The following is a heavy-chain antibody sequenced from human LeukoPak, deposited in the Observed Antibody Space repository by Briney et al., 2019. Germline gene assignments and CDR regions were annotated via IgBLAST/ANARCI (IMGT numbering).Heavy chain of an antibody. V-gene: IGHV4-39*01. J-gene: IGHJ5*02. CDR1: GGSISSSSYY. D-gene: IGHD1-14*01. Sequence: SETLSLTCTVSGGSISSSSYYWGWIRQPPGKGLEWIGSMYYSGSTYYNPSLKSRVTISVDTSKNQFSLKLSSVTAADTAVYYCARLLDRNYEGGAFDPWGQGTLVTVSS. CDR3: ARLLDRNYEGGAFDP. CDR2: MYYSGST.